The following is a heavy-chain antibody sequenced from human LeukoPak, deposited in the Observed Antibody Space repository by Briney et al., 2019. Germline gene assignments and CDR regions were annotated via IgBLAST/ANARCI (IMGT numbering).Heavy chain of an antibody. D-gene: IGHD3-10*01. Sequence: GESLKISCKGSGYSFTNYWIGWVRQMPGKGLEWMGIIYPGDSDTRYSPSFQGQVTISVDKPISTAYLQWSSLKASDTAMYYCARVLLSYYYGSGRVPYYYYYYMDVWGKGTTVTVSS. V-gene: IGHV5-51*04. J-gene: IGHJ6*03. CDR2: IYPGDSDT. CDR3: ARVLLSYYYGSGRVPYYYYYYMDV. CDR1: GYSFTNYW.